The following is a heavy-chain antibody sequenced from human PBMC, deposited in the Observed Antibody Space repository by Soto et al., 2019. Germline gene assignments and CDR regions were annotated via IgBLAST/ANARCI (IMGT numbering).Heavy chain of an antibody. CDR3: ARAHVLVPAAYYYGMDV. D-gene: IGHD2-2*01. Sequence: GGSLRLSCAASGFTFSSYSMNWVRQAPGKGLEWVSYISSSSSTIYYADSVKGRFTISRDNAKNSLYLQMNSLRDEDTAVYYCARAHVLVPAAYYYGMDVWGQGTTVTVSS. CDR2: ISSSSSTI. CDR1: GFTFSSYS. V-gene: IGHV3-48*02. J-gene: IGHJ6*02.